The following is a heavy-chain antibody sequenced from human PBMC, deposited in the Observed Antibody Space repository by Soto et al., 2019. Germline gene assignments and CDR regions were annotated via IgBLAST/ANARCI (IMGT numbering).Heavy chain of an antibody. J-gene: IGHJ6*02. CDR3: AKDVTVSGDYGMDV. V-gene: IGHV3-43*01. Sequence: GGSLRLSCAASGFTFDDYTMHWVRQAPGKGLEWVSLISWDGGSTYYADSVKGRFTISRDNSKNSLYLQMNSLRTGDTALYYCAKDVTVSGDYGMDVWGQGTTVTVSS. CDR1: GFTFDDYT. CDR2: ISWDGGST. D-gene: IGHD3-10*01.